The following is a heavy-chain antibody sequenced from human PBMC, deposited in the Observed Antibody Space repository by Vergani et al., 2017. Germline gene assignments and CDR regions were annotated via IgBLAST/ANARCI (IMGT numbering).Heavy chain of an antibody. V-gene: IGHV1-18*01. J-gene: IGHJ3*02. CDR1: GYTFTSYG. CDR2: ISAYNGNT. Sequence: QVQLVQSGAEVKKPGASVQVSCKASGYTFTSYGISWVRQAPGQGLEWMGWISAYNGNTNYAQKLPGGVTMTTDTSTSTAYMALRSLRSDDTAVYYCARGVYDSPAGGAFDIWGQGTMVTVSS. D-gene: IGHD3-22*01. CDR3: ARGVYDSPAGGAFDI.